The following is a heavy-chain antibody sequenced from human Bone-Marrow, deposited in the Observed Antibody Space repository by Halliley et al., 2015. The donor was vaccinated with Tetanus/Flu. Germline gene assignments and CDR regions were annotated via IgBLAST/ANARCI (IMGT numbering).Heavy chain of an antibody. V-gene: IGHV4-39*01. Sequence: ASISYMGSSYYSPSLKGRGTISADKSKNEFSLKLSSVTATDTAVYYCARHDNVGGISMIPRRDYWGQGTLVTVSS. CDR2: ISYMGSS. D-gene: IGHD3-22*01. CDR3: ARHDNVGGISMIPRRDY. J-gene: IGHJ4*02.